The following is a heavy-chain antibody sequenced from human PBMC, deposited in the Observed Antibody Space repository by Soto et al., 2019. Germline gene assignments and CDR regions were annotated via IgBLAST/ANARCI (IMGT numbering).Heavy chain of an antibody. V-gene: IGHV1-2*04. D-gene: IGHD3-10*01. CDR3: AISITMVRGVTGLYYGMDV. CDR2: INPNSGGT. Sequence: ASVKVSCKASGYTFTGYYMHWVRQAPGQGLEWMGWINPNSGGTNYAQKFQDWVTMTRDTSISTAYMELSRLRSDDTAVYYCAISITMVRGVTGLYYGMDVWGQGTTVTVSS. J-gene: IGHJ6*02. CDR1: GYTFTGYY.